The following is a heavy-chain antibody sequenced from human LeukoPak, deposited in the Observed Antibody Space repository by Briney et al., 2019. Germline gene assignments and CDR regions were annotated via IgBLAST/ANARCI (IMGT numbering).Heavy chain of an antibody. CDR3: ARTYYDILTGYNPYFDY. D-gene: IGHD3-9*01. CDR2: ITASSTAI. V-gene: IGHV3-21*01. CDR1: GFTFSSYG. J-gene: IGHJ4*02. Sequence: GGSLRLSCAASGFTFSSYGMSWVRQAPGKGLEWVSSITASSTAIYSADSVKGRFTISRDNAKNFLYLQMNSLRAEDTAVYYCARTYYDILTGYNPYFDYWGQGILVTVSS.